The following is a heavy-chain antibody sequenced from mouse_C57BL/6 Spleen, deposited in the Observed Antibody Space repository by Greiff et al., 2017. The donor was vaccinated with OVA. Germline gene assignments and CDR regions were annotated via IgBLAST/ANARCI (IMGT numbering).Heavy chain of an antibody. CDR3: SSSYYYYLYAMDY. CDR1: GYTFTGYW. V-gene: IGHV1-9*01. CDR2: ILPGSGST. J-gene: IGHJ4*01. D-gene: IGHD2-4*01. Sequence: VQLQQSGAELMKPGASVKLSCKATGYTFTGYWIEWVKQRPGHGLEWIGEILPGSGSTTYNEKFKGKARFTADTSSNTAYMQLSSLTTVDSAIYYCSSSYYYYLYAMDYWGQGTSVTVSS.